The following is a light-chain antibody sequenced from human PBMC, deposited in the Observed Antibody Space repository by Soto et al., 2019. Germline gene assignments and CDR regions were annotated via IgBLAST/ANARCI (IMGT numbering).Light chain of an antibody. V-gene: IGKV4-1*01. CDR3: QHYYSIPWT. Sequence: DIVMTQSPDSLAVSLGERATINCKSSQSVLSSSNNKNCLAWYQQKPGQPPRLLIYWASTRESGVPDRFSGSGSGTDFTLTISSLQADDVAVYYCQHYYSIPWTFGQGTKVEIK. CDR2: WAS. J-gene: IGKJ1*01. CDR1: QSVLSSSNNKNC.